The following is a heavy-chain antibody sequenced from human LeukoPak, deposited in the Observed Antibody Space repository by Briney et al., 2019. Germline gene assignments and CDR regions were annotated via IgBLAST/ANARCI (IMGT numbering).Heavy chain of an antibody. Sequence: GGSLRLSCAVSRFTFSGFWMSWSRQAPGKGLEWVASINSDGSEGYYADVVKGRFTISRDNAKNSLYLQINSLRAEDTAVYYCARSSYSSSSSVWGQGTMVTVSS. CDR1: RFTFSGFW. D-gene: IGHD6-6*01. CDR3: ARSSYSSSSSV. V-gene: IGHV3-7*03. CDR2: INSDGSEG. J-gene: IGHJ3*01.